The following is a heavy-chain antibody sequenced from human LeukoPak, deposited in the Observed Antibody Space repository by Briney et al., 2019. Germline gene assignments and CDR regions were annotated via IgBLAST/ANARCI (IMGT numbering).Heavy chain of an antibody. CDR1: GGSISSGGYY. J-gene: IGHJ4*02. D-gene: IGHD2-21*02. V-gene: IGHV4-30-2*01. Sequence: SQTLSLTCTVSGGSISSGGYYWSWIRQPPGKGLEWIGEINHSGSTNYNPSLKSRVTISVDTSKNQFSLKLSSVTAADTAVYYCARSGGGLVTAIRRAKIFDYWGQGTLVTVSS. CDR3: ARSGGGLVTAIRRAKIFDY. CDR2: INHSGST.